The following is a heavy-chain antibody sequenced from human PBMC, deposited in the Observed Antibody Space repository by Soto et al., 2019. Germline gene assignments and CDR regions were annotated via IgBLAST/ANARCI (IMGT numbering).Heavy chain of an antibody. V-gene: IGHV1-18*01. CDR2: INAGNGNT. Sequence: ASVKVSCKASGYTFTSYGISWVRQAPGQGLEWMGWINAGNGNTNYSQKFQGRVTITRDTSASTAYMELSSLRSEDTAVYYCARDHIYYYDSSGSLPDYWGQGTLVTVSS. CDR3: ARDHIYYYDSSGSLPDY. J-gene: IGHJ4*02. D-gene: IGHD3-22*01. CDR1: GYTFTSYG.